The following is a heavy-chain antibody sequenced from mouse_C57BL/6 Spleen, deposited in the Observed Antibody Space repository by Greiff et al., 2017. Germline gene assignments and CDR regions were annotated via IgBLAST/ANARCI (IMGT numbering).Heavy chain of an antibody. Sequence: VKLQESGAELVKPGASVKISCKASGYAFSSYWMNWVKQRPGKGLEWIGQIYPGDGDTNYNGKFKGKATLTADKSSSTAYMQLSSLTSEDSAVYFCAREAQRDAMDYWGQGTSVTVSS. V-gene: IGHV1-80*01. CDR1: GYAFSSYW. J-gene: IGHJ4*01. CDR3: AREAQRDAMDY. D-gene: IGHD1-3*01. CDR2: IYPGDGDT.